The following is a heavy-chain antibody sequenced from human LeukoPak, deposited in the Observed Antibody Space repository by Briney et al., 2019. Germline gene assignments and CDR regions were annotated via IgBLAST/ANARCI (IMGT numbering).Heavy chain of an antibody. V-gene: IGHV1-18*01. J-gene: IGHJ4*02. CDR2: INTRSGDA. CDR1: GYTFTSYD. D-gene: IGHD2/OR15-2a*01. Sequence: EASVKVSCKASGYTFTSYDINWVRQASGQGLEWMGWINTRSGDAQLAHSLQARVTMTTDTSTSTASMELGSLGSDDTAVYYCARDTDFSIDYWGQGSPVTVSS. CDR3: ARDTDFSIDY.